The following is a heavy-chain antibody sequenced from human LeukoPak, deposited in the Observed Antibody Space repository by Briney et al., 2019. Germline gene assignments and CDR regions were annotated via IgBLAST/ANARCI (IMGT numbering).Heavy chain of an antibody. D-gene: IGHD4-11*01. CDR1: GGSISSGGYS. Sequence: SETLSLTCAVSGGSISSGGYSWSWIRQPPGKGLEWIGYIYHSGSTYYNPSLKSRVTISVDRSKNQFSLKLSSVTAADTAVYYCAVETYSNYVGFDPWGQGTLVTVSS. CDR3: AVETYSNYVGFDP. CDR2: IYHSGST. V-gene: IGHV4-30-2*01. J-gene: IGHJ5*02.